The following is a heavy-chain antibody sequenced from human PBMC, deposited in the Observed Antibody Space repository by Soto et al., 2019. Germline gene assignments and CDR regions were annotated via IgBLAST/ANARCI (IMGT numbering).Heavy chain of an antibody. Sequence: PSETLSLTCTVSGGSISSGDYYGSWIRQPPGKGLEWIGYIYYSGSTYYNPSLKSRVTISVDTSKNQFSLKLSSVTAADTAVYYCARGGGYYPDRLAPPGQGTLDPVSS. CDR2: IYYSGST. D-gene: IGHD3-22*01. CDR3: ARGGGYYPDRLAP. J-gene: IGHJ5*02. V-gene: IGHV4-30-4*02. CDR1: GGSISSGDYY.